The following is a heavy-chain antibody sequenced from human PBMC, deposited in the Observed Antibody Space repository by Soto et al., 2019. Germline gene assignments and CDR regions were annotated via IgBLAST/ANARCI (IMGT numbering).Heavy chain of an antibody. D-gene: IGHD3-9*01. J-gene: IGHJ3*02. CDR1: GYTFTSYG. V-gene: IGHV1-58*02. Sequence: GASVKVSCKASGYTFTSYGISWVRQARGQGLEWIGWIVVGSGNTNYAQKFQERVTITRDMSTSTAYMELSSLRSEDTAVYYCAAPRYDILTGYCPYAIWGQGTMVTVSS. CDR2: IVVGSGNT. CDR3: AAPRYDILTGYCPYAI.